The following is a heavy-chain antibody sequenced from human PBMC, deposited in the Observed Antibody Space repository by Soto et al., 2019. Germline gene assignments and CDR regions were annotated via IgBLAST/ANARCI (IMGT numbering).Heavy chain of an antibody. CDR3: ARAGYYDILTGYFIRGMDV. CDR1: GVTFRGYE. V-gene: IGHV3-48*03. D-gene: IGHD3-9*01. J-gene: IGHJ6*02. CDR2: ISSSGSTI. Sequence: LRLSCAASGVTFRGYEMNWVRQAQGKGLEWVSYISSSGSTIYYADSVKGRFTISRDNAKNSLYLQMNSLRAEDTAVYYCARAGYYDILTGYFIRGMDVWGQGTTVTVSS.